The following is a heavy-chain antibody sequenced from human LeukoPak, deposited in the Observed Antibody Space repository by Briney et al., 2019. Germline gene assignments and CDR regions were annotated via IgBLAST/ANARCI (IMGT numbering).Heavy chain of an antibody. CDR1: GYTFTSYG. CDR2: ISAYNGNT. J-gene: IGHJ4*02. CDR3: TRDSDTTGWSWVH. V-gene: IGHV1-18*04. D-gene: IGHD6-19*01. Sequence: ASVKVSCKASGYTFTSYGISWVRQAPGQGLEWMGWISAYNGNTNYAQKLQGRVTITADTSSTTVYMELSSLTSEDTAVYYCTRDSDTTGWSWVHWGQGTQVTVSS.